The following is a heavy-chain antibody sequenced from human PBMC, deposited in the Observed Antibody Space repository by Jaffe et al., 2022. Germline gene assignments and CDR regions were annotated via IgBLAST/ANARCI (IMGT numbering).Heavy chain of an antibody. CDR1: GGTFSSYA. D-gene: IGHD1-20*01. V-gene: IGHV1-69*01. J-gene: IGHJ5*02. CDR3: AAEKGDNWNDGGDWFDP. Sequence: QVQLVQSGAEVKKPGSSVKVSCKASGGTFSSYAISWVRQAPGQGLEWMGGIIPIFGTANYAQKFQGRVTITADESTSTAYMELSSLRSEDTAVYYCAAEKGDNWNDGGDWFDPWGQGTLVTVSS. CDR2: IIPIFGTA.